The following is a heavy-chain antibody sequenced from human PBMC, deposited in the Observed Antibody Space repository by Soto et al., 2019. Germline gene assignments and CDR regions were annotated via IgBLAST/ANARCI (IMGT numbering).Heavy chain of an antibody. Sequence: GGSLRHSCAAAGLTFSSYGMHRVRQAPGKGLEWVAVISYDGSNKYYADSVKCRVTISRDNSKNTLYLQMNRLRAEDTAVYYCGKDRELGWFVPYYFDYWGQGT. CDR2: ISYDGSNK. CDR1: GLTFSSYG. J-gene: IGHJ4*02. D-gene: IGHD3-3*01. V-gene: IGHV3-30*18. CDR3: GKDRELGWFVPYYFDY.